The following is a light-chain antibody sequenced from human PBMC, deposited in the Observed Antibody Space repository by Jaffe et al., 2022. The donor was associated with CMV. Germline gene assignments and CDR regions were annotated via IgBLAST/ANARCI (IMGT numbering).Light chain of an antibody. V-gene: IGKV3-20*01. Sequence: DSVLTQSPGTLSLSPGERATLSCRASQTVSSSYLAWYQQKPGQAPRLLIYGASNRATGIPDRFSGSGSGTDFTLTISRLEPEDFAVYYCQQYGGSPTWTFGQGTKVEIK. CDR1: QTVSSSY. CDR2: GAS. CDR3: QQYGGSPTWT. J-gene: IGKJ1*01.